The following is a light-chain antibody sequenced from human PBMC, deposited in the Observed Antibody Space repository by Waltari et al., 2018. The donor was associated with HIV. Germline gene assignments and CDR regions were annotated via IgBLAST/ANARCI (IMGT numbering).Light chain of an antibody. J-gene: IGKJ5*01. CDR1: QNLSRSY. Sequence: VSTQSPGILSLSPGERATLSCRASQNLSRSYLAWYQQKPGQAPRLLIYGASSRATGIPDRFSGRGSGTDFTLTISRLEPEDFAVYYCQQYGSSPPITFGQGTRLEIK. CDR3: QQYGSSPPIT. V-gene: IGKV3-20*01. CDR2: GAS.